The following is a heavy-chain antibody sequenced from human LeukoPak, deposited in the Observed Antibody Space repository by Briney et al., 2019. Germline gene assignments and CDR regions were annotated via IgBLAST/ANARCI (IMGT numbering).Heavy chain of an antibody. CDR2: ISSSSSTI. CDR1: GFTFSSYS. CDR3: ASYSSNLYYYNMDV. D-gene: IGHD6-13*01. Sequence: GGSLRLSCAASGFTFSSYSMNWVRQAPGKGLEWVSYISSSSSTIYYADSVKGRFTISRDNAKNSLYLQMSSLRAEDTAVYYCASYSSNLYYYNMDVWGKGTTVTVSS. J-gene: IGHJ6*03. V-gene: IGHV3-48*01.